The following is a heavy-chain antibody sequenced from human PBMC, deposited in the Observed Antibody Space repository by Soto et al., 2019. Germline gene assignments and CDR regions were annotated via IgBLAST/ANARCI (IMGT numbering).Heavy chain of an antibody. D-gene: IGHD3-10*01. CDR2: IYYSGST. Sequence: QVQLQESGPGLVKPSQTLSLTCTVSGGSISSGGYYWSWIRQHPGHGLEWIGYIYYSGSTYYNPSIKSRVDISVDTSKNQFSLKLSSVTAADTAVYYCARGVLLWFGEPRGGTFDYWGQGTLVTVSS. V-gene: IGHV4-31*03. J-gene: IGHJ4*02. CDR3: ARGVLLWFGEPRGGTFDY. CDR1: GGSISSGGYY.